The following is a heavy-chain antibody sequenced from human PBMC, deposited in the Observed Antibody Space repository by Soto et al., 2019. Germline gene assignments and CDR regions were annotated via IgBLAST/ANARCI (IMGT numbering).Heavy chain of an antibody. Sequence: QVQLVQSGAEVKKPGSSVKVFCKASGGTFSSYIISWVRQAPGQGLEWMGRIIPILGITIYAQKFQGRVTITADKSTNTAYMELSSLRSEDTAVYYCARDYSSSSYGTWFDPWGQGTLVTVSS. CDR2: IIPILGIT. J-gene: IGHJ5*02. CDR3: ARDYSSSSYGTWFDP. D-gene: IGHD6-13*01. V-gene: IGHV1-69*08. CDR1: GGTFSSYI.